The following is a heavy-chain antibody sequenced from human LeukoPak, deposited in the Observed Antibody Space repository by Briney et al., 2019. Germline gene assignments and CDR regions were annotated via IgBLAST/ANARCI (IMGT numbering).Heavy chain of an antibody. CDR2: INHSGST. CDR3: ARGDGPGRRIAAAGRTFDY. Sequence: GSLRLSCAASGFTFSSYSMNWVRQAPGKGLEWIGEINHSGSTNYNPSLKSRVTISVDTSKNQFSLKLSSVTAADTAVYYCARGDGPGRRIAAAGRTFDYWGQGTLVTVSS. D-gene: IGHD6-13*01. V-gene: IGHV4-34*01. J-gene: IGHJ4*02. CDR1: GFTFSSYS.